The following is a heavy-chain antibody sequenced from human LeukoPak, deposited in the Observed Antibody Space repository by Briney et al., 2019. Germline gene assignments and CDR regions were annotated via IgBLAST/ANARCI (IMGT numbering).Heavy chain of an antibody. D-gene: IGHD3-22*01. Sequence: SVKVSCKASGYTFTSYGISWVRQAPGQGLEWMGGIIPIFGTANYAQKFQGRVTITADESTSTAYMELSSLRSEDTAVYYCASLPDYYDSSGHSDYWGQGTLVTVSS. CDR2: IIPIFGTA. V-gene: IGHV1-69*13. CDR3: ASLPDYYDSSGHSDY. J-gene: IGHJ4*02. CDR1: GYTFTSYG.